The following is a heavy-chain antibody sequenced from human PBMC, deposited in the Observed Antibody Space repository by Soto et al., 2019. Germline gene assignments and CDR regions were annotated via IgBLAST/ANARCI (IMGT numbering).Heavy chain of an antibody. Sequence: ASVKVSCKSSDNTFTHYGISWVRQAPGQGLEWMGWISTFNGETRYAQKFQARVTVTTDTSTTTGYMELRSLRSDDTAVYYCARDVGYCSSSTCLIDHWGQGTLVTVSS. J-gene: IGHJ4*02. D-gene: IGHD2-2*01. CDR1: DNTFTHYG. V-gene: IGHV1-18*01. CDR2: ISTFNGET. CDR3: ARDVGYCSSSTCLIDH.